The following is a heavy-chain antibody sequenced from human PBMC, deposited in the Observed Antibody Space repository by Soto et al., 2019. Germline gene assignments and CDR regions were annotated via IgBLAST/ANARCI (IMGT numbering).Heavy chain of an antibody. CDR3: ASHPLTMTYLDY. D-gene: IGHD3-22*01. V-gene: IGHV3-74*02. CDR2: INSDGSST. J-gene: IGHJ4*02. CDR1: GFTFSSYW. Sequence: EVQLLESGGGLVQPGGSLRLSCAASGFTFSSYWMHWVRQAPGKGLVWVSRINSDGSSTSYADSVKGRFTISRDNAKNTVYLQMNSLRAEDTAVYYCASHPLTMTYLDYWGQGTLVTVSS.